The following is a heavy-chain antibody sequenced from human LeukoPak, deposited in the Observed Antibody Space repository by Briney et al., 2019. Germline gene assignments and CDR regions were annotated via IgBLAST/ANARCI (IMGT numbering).Heavy chain of an antibody. V-gene: IGHV3-48*04. Sequence: PGGSLRLSCAASGFTFSSYSMNWVRQAPGKGLEWVSYISSSSSTIYYADSVKGRFTISRDNAKNSLYLQMNSLRAEDTAVYYCARDRDFWSGYCNSPLRPNAFDIWGQGTMVIVSS. CDR3: ARDRDFWSGYCNSPLRPNAFDI. CDR1: GFTFSSYS. CDR2: ISSSSSTI. D-gene: IGHD3-3*01. J-gene: IGHJ3*02.